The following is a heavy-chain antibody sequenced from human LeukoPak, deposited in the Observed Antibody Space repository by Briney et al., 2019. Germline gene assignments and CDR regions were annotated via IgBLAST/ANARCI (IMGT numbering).Heavy chain of an antibody. V-gene: IGHV4-39*01. D-gene: IGHD3-10*01. CDR3: ARHGIYYGLGSSYGLPNWFDP. CDR2: IYYSGST. Sequence: PGGSLRLSCAASGFTFSSYSMNWVRQPPGKGLEWIGSIYYSGSTYYNPSLKSRVTMSVDRSKNQFSLKLSSVTAADTAVYYCARHGIYYGLGSSYGLPNWFDPWGQGTLVTVSS. CDR1: GFTFSSYSMN. J-gene: IGHJ5*02.